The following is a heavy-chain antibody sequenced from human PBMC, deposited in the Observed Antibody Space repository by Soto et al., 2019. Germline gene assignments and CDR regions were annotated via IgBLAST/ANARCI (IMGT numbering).Heavy chain of an antibody. CDR1: GGTFSSYA. V-gene: IGHV1-69*13. CDR2: NSPIFGTA. Sequence: SVKVSCKAYGGTFSSYAISWVRQAPGQGLEWTGGNSPIFGTANYAQKFQGRVTITADESTSTAYIELSSLIYEDTAVYYCESIIRYCSGGSSSYDFDYWGQGTLVTVSS. CDR3: ESIIRYCSGGSSSYDFDY. J-gene: IGHJ4*02. D-gene: IGHD2-15*01.